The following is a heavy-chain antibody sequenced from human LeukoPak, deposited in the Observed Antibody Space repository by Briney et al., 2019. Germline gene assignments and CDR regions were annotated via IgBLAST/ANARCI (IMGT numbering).Heavy chain of an antibody. J-gene: IGHJ4*02. Sequence: PSETLSLTCTASGSSISGSGYYWGWIRQPPGKGRVWIGNINDSGSTYYNASLQSRVTISIDTSKNQFSLRLSSVTAADTAMYYCAKSGGYGLIDYWGQGTLVTVSS. CDR2: INDSGST. V-gene: IGHV4-39*01. CDR3: AKSGGYGLIDY. CDR1: GSSISGSGYY. D-gene: IGHD1-26*01.